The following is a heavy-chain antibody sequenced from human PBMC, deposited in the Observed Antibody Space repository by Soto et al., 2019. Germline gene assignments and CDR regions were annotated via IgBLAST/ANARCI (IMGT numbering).Heavy chain of an antibody. CDR1: GGTVSNSA. V-gene: IGHV1-69*01. CDR2: IIPIFGPA. Sequence: QVQLVQSGAEVKKPGSSVKVSCKASGGTVSNSAISWLRQAPGQGLEWMGGIIPIFGPATYSQKFQDRVTNSADESTGTGYMELSRLTSEDTAGYFCGRGSSWTKVEYWGQGTLVTVSS. CDR3: GRGSSWTKVEY. D-gene: IGHD6-13*01. J-gene: IGHJ4*02.